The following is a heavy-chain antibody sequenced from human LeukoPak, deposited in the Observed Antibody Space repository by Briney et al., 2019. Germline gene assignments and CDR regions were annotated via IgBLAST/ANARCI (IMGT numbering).Heavy chain of an antibody. J-gene: IGHJ6*03. V-gene: IGHV4-39*07. CDR3: ARGAGYCSSTSCLYYYYYYMDV. D-gene: IGHD2-2*01. Sequence: SETLSLTCTVSGGSITTRSYYWGWIRQPPGKGLEWIGEINHSGSTNYNPSLKSRVTISVDTSKNQFSLKLSSVTAADTAVYYCARGAGYCSSTSCLYYYYYYMDVWGKGTTVTVSS. CDR1: GGSITTRSYY. CDR2: INHSGST.